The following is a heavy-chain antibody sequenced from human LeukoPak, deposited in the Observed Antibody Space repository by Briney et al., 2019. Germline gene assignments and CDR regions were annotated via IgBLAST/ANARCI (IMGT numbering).Heavy chain of an antibody. D-gene: IGHD3-22*01. CDR1: GGSISSYY. Sequence: SETLSLTCTVSGGSISSYYWSWIRQPAEKGLEWIGRIYISGSTNYNPSLKSRVTMSVDTIKNQFSLKLSSVTAADTAVYYCARLRDDSSGYYYYYFDYWGQGTLVTVSS. CDR2: IYISGST. J-gene: IGHJ4*02. V-gene: IGHV4-4*07. CDR3: ARLRDDSSGYYYYYFDY.